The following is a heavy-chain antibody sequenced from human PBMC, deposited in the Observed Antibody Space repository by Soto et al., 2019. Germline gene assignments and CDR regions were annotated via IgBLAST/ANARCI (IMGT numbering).Heavy chain of an antibody. CDR3: ARGPSGIVVVVAATGGYYFDY. Sequence: SETLSLTCAVYGGSFSGYYWSWIRQPPGKGLEWIGEINHSGSTNYNPSLKSRVTISVDTSKNQFSLKLSSVTAADTAVYYCARGPSGIVVVVAATGGYYFDYWGQGTLVTVSS. CDR2: INHSGST. J-gene: IGHJ4*02. V-gene: IGHV4-34*01. CDR1: GGSFSGYY. D-gene: IGHD2-15*01.